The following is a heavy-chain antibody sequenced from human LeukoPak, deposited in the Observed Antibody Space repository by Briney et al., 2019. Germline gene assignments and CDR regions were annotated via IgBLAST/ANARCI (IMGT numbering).Heavy chain of an antibody. CDR3: ARDLKMGYSSGRYSWGTGSSNDY. J-gene: IGHJ4*02. D-gene: IGHD6-19*01. V-gene: IGHV1-18*01. Sequence: ASVKVSCKASGYTFTNYGISWVRQAPGQGLEWMGWISAYNGNTNYAQKFQGRITMTTDTSTSTAYMELRSLRSDDTAVYYCARDLKMGYSSGRYSWGTGSSNDYWGQGTLVTVSS. CDR1: GYTFTNYG. CDR2: ISAYNGNT.